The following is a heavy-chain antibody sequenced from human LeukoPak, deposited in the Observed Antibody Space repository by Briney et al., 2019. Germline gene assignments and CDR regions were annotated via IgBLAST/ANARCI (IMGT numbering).Heavy chain of an antibody. D-gene: IGHD3-10*01. CDR2: IYNAGRT. V-gene: IGHV4-4*07. Sequence: SDTLSLTCTVSGGPISNYYWSWIRQPAAKGLEGIGRIYNAGRTNYNASLTSRVTMSVDTSNNQFSLQLSSVTAADTAVYYCARDLPSYYFGSGNIFDPWGQGILVTVSS. CDR1: GGPISNYY. J-gene: IGHJ5*02. CDR3: ARDLPSYYFGSGNIFDP.